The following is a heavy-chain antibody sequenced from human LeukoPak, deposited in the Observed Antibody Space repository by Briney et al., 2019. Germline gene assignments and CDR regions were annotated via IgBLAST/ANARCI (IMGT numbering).Heavy chain of an antibody. Sequence: GGSLRLSCAASGFTFSSYAMSWVRQAPGKRPVWVSRINDDGSDTIYADSVRGRFTISRDDAKNTVYLQMNNLRAEDTAVYYCVRGGPSTWSWGQGTLVTVSS. V-gene: IGHV3-74*01. CDR1: GFTFSSYA. D-gene: IGHD2-15*01. CDR2: INDDGSDT. CDR3: VRGGPSTWS. J-gene: IGHJ5*02.